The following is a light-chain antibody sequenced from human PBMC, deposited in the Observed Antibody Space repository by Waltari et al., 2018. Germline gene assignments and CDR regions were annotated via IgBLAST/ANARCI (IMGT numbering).Light chain of an antibody. CDR2: DVF. CDR1: SRDVAFSDY. CDR3: NSYTGSSSWV. V-gene: IGLV2-14*01. Sequence: QSALTQPASVSRSPGQSLTISCTGTSRDVAFSDYSSWYQKHPGKAPKLIIYDVFERPSGVSNRFSGSKSGNTASLTISGLLAEDEADYYCNSYTGSSSWVFGGGTKLTVL. J-gene: IGLJ3*02.